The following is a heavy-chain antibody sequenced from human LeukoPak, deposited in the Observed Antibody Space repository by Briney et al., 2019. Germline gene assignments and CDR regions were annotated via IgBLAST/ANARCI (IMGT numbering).Heavy chain of an antibody. V-gene: IGHV3-30*02. D-gene: IGHD6-19*01. CDR3: AKGGRSSCWYGAY. Sequence: GGSLRLSCAASGFTFSSYWMSWVRQAPGKGLEWVAFIRYDGSNKYYADSVKGRFTISRDNSKNTLYLQMNSLRAEDTAVYYCAKGGRSSCWYGAYWGQGTLVTVSS. CDR1: GFTFSSYW. CDR2: IRYDGSNK. J-gene: IGHJ4*02.